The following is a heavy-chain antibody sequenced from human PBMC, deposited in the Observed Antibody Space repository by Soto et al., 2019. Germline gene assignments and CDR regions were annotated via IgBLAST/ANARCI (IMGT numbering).Heavy chain of an antibody. J-gene: IGHJ4*02. CDR3: AKDGFGGYGDPNDY. CDR2: IRWNSGSI. CDR1: GFTFDDYA. D-gene: IGHD4-17*01. V-gene: IGHV3-9*01. Sequence: EVQLVESGGGLVQPGRSLRLSCAASGFTFDDYAMHWVRQAPGKGLEWVSGIRWNSGSIGYADSVKGRFTISRDNAKNSLYLQMNSLRAEDTALYYCAKDGFGGYGDPNDYWGQGTLVTVSS.